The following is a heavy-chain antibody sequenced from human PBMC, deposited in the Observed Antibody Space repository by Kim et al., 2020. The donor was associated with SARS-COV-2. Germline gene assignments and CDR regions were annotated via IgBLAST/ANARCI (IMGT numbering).Heavy chain of an antibody. D-gene: IGHD1-20*01. J-gene: IGHJ5*02. CDR3: ARARYSWNDVEVWFDP. V-gene: IGHV1-46*01. Sequence: KFQGRVTMNRDTSTNTVYMELSSLGSEDTAVYYCARARYSWNDVEVWFDPWGQGTLVTVSS.